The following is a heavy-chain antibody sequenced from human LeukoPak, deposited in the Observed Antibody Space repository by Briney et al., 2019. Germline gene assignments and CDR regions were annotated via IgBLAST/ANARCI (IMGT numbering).Heavy chain of an antibody. CDR2: INSDGSST. CDR1: GFTFSSYW. CDR3: ARSAAAGFSYYSYYLDV. Sequence: GGSLRLSCAASGFTFSSYWIHWVRHAPGKGLVWVSRINSDGSSTTYADSVKGRFTISRDNAKNTLYLQMNSLRAEDTAVYYCARSAAAGFSYYSYYLDVWGKGTTVTIFS. J-gene: IGHJ6*03. D-gene: IGHD6-13*01. V-gene: IGHV3-74*01.